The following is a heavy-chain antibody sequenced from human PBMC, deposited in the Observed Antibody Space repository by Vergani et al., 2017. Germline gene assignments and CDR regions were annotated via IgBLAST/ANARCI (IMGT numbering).Heavy chain of an antibody. CDR1: GFTFSSYG. J-gene: IGHJ3*02. CDR3: ASDPLIAVAGTGDAFDI. Sequence: QVQLVESGGGVVQPGGSLRLSCAASGFTFSSYGRHWVRQAPGKGLEWVAFIRYDGSNKYYADSVKGRFTISRDNSKNTLYLQMNSLRAEDTAVYYCASDPLIAVAGTGDAFDIWGQGTMVTVSS. D-gene: IGHD6-19*01. V-gene: IGHV3-30*02. CDR2: IRYDGSNK.